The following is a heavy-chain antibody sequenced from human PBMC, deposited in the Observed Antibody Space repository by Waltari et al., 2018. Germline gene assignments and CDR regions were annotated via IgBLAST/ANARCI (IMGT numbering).Heavy chain of an antibody. Sequence: EVHLVESGGGLVQPGRSLSISCAAPIFNFVGSAMHWVRQAPGKGLEWVSGMSWNSGNIAYADSVRGRFTISRDNAKNSLYLQMNSLRREDTAIYYCAKDRLSDWGVGGPEAFEMWGKGTMVTVSS. CDR2: MSWNSGNI. J-gene: IGHJ3*02. V-gene: IGHV3-9*01. CDR3: AKDRLSDWGVGGPEAFEM. CDR1: IFNFVGSA. D-gene: IGHD7-27*01.